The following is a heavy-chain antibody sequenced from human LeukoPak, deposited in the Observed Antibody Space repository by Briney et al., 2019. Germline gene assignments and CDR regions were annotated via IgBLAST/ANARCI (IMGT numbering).Heavy chain of an antibody. CDR3: ERDQNDFWSGYYYGMDV. Sequence: GGSLRLSCAASGFTFSSYGMHWVRQAPGKGLEWVAVIWYDGSNKYYADSVKGRFTISRDNSKNTLYLQMNSLRAEDTAAYYCERDQNDFWSGYYYGMDVWGQGTTVTVSS. J-gene: IGHJ6*02. D-gene: IGHD3-3*01. V-gene: IGHV3-33*01. CDR1: GFTFSSYG. CDR2: IWYDGSNK.